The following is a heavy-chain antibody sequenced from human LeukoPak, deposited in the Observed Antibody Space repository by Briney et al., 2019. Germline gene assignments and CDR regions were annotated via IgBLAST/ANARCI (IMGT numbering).Heavy chain of an antibody. CDR1: GFTFSSYA. D-gene: IGHD6-13*01. CDR3: AKIAAAGTSRYFDS. Sequence: PGGSLRLSCAASGFTFSSYAMSWVRQAPGRGLEWVSAISGSGGSKYYADSVKGRFTISRDNSKNTLYLQMTRLRAEDTNVYYCAKIAAAGTSRYFDSWGQGTLVTVSS. V-gene: IGHV3-23*01. CDR2: ISGSGGSK. J-gene: IGHJ4*02.